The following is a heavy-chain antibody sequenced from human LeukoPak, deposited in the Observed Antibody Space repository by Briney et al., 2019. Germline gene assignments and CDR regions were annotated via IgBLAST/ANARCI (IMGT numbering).Heavy chain of an antibody. Sequence: PGGSLRLPCAASGFTFSDYYMSWIRQAPGKGLEWVSYISSSGSTIYYADSVKGRFTISRDNAKNSLYLQMNSLRAEDTAVYYCARDDGDGYNLPLDVWGKGTTVTVSS. V-gene: IGHV3-11*01. J-gene: IGHJ6*04. CDR1: GFTFSDYY. D-gene: IGHD5-24*01. CDR3: ARDDGDGYNLPLDV. CDR2: ISSSGSTI.